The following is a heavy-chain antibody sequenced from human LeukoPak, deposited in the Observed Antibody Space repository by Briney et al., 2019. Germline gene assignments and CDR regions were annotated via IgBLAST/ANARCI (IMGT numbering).Heavy chain of an antibody. CDR2: IYHSGST. CDR1: GGSTSSSNW. D-gene: IGHD3-16*01. Sequence: KPSETLSLTCAVSGGSTSSSNWWSWVRQPPGKGLEWIGEIYHSGSTNYNPSLKSRVTISVDTSKNQFSLKLSSVTAADTAVYYCARDVFGGYFDYWGQGTLVTVSS. J-gene: IGHJ4*02. V-gene: IGHV4-4*02. CDR3: ARDVFGGYFDY.